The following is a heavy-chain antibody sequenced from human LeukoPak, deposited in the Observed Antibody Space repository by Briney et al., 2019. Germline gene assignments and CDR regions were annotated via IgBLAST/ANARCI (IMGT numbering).Heavy chain of an antibody. J-gene: IGHJ3*01. V-gene: IGHV3-30*04. CDR3: ARETHDALDL. CDR2: ISFDGTNK. Sequence: GGSLRLSCTASGFTISGDAMHWVRQAPGKGLQWVADISFDGTNKNYADSVKGRFTISRDNSKNTLFLQMNSLTTDDTALLYCARETHDALDLWGPGTLVTVSS. CDR1: GFTISGDA.